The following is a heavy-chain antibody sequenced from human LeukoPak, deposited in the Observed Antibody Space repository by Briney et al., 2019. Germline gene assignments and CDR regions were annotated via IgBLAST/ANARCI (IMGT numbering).Heavy chain of an antibody. J-gene: IGHJ4*02. V-gene: IGHV3-21*01. CDR3: ARDAYCGGDCHSYFDY. D-gene: IGHD2-21*02. Sequence: SVKGRFTISRDNAKNSLSLQMNSLRAEDTAVYSCARDAYCGGDCHSYFDYWGQGTLVTVSS.